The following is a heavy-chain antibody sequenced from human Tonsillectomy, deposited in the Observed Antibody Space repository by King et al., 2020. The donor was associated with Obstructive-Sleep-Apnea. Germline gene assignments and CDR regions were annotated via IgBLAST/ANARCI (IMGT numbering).Heavy chain of an antibody. CDR2: IRSSSSYI. CDR3: ARGGYRGIAVAGTFWFDP. D-gene: IGHD6-19*01. J-gene: IGHJ5*02. V-gene: IGHV3-21*01. CDR1: GFTFSSYS. Sequence: VQLVESGGGLVKPGGSLRLSCAASGFTFSSYSMNWVRQAPGKGLEWVSSIRSSSSYIYYADSVKGRFTISRDNAKNSLYLQMNSLRAEDTAVYYCARGGYRGIAVAGTFWFDPWGQGTLVTVSS.